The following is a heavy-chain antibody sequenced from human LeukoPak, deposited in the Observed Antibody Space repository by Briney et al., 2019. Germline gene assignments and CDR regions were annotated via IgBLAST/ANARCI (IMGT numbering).Heavy chain of an antibody. CDR2: IYYSGST. V-gene: IGHV4-39*01. CDR3: ARRVDTGLHWYFDL. J-gene: IGHJ2*01. D-gene: IGHD5-18*01. CDR1: GGSISSSSYY. Sequence: SETLSLTCTVSGGSISSSSYYWGWIRQPPGKGLEWIGSIYYSGSTYYNPSLKGRVTISVDTSKNQFSLKLSSVTAADTAVYYCARRVDTGLHWYFDLWGRGTLVTVSS.